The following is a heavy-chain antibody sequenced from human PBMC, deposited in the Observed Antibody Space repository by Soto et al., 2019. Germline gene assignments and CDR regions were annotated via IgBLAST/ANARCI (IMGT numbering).Heavy chain of an antibody. V-gene: IGHV4-39*01. J-gene: IGHJ3*02. CDR1: GGSIGSSSYY. D-gene: IGHD3-22*01. CDR3: ARASYYYDSSGYLLSDAFDI. Sequence: TLSLTCSVSGGSIGSSSYYFGWIRQPPGKGLEWIGSLYYTGTTNYNSSLKSRVTISADKSQNQFSLKLSSVTAADTAVYYCARASYYYDSSGYLLSDAFDIWGQGTMVTVSS. CDR2: LYYTGTT.